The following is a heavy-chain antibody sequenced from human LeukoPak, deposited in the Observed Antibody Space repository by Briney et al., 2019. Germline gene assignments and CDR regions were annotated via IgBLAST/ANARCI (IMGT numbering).Heavy chain of an antibody. CDR3: AKADSSGWPNYYHYGMDV. D-gene: IGHD6-19*01. CDR2: ISGSGGST. CDR1: GFTFSSYA. J-gene: IGHJ6*02. V-gene: IGHV3-23*01. Sequence: GGSLRLSCAASGFTFSSYAMSWVRQAPGKGLEWVSAISGSGGSTYYADSVKGRFTISRDNSKNTLYLQMNSLRAEDTAVYYCAKADSSGWPNYYHYGMDVWGQGTTVTVSS.